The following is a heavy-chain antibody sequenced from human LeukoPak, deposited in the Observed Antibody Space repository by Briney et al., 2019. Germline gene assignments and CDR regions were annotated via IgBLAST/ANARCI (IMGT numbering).Heavy chain of an antibody. D-gene: IGHD3-3*01. Sequence: GRSLRLSCAASGFTFDEYAMHWVRQAPGKGLEWVSGISWNSGSIGYADSVKGRFTISRDNAKNSLYLQMNSLRAEDTALYYCAKGSYDFYYYGMDVWGQGTTVTVSS. V-gene: IGHV3-9*01. CDR2: ISWNSGSI. CDR3: AKGSYDFYYYGMDV. J-gene: IGHJ6*02. CDR1: GFTFDEYA.